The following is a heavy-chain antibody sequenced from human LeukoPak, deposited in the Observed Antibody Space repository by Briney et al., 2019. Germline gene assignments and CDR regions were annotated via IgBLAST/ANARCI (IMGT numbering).Heavy chain of an antibody. CDR3: VKDLGRYRNNCFDY. Sequence: QPGGSLRLSCAASGFTLSSYAMSWVRQAPEKGLEWVSTISGSGGGTYYADSVKGRFTISRDDSKNTLYLQMNSLRAEDTAVYYCVKDLGRYRNNCFDYWGQGAPVTVSS. J-gene: IGHJ4*02. D-gene: IGHD1-26*01. V-gene: IGHV3-23*01. CDR1: GFTLSSYA. CDR2: ISGSGGGT.